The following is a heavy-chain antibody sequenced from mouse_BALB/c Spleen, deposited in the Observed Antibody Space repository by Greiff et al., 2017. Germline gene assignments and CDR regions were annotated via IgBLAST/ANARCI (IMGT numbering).Heavy chain of an antibody. V-gene: IGHV3-2*02. Sequence: DVKLQESGPGLVKPSQSLSLTCTVTGYSIPSDYAWNWIRQFPGNKLEWMGYISYSGSTSYNPSLKSRISITRDTSKNQFFLQLNSVTTEDTATYYCSHYYGYVAGFAYWGQGTLVTVSA. CDR1: GYSIPSDYA. J-gene: IGHJ3*01. D-gene: IGHD1-2*01. CDR3: SHYYGYVAGFAY. CDR2: ISYSGST.